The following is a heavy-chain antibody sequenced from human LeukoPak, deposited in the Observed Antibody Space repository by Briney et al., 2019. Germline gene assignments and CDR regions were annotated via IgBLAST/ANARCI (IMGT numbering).Heavy chain of an antibody. V-gene: IGHV3-9*01. CDR3: AKAVGATLARAFDI. Sequence: GRSLRLSCAASGFTFDDYAMHLFQQAPGKRLEPVSGISWNSGSIGYADSVKGRFTISRDNAKNSLYLQMNSLKAEDTALYYCAKAVGATLARAFDIWSQGTMVTVSS. CDR1: GFTFDDYA. D-gene: IGHD1-26*01. CDR2: ISWNSGSI. J-gene: IGHJ3*02.